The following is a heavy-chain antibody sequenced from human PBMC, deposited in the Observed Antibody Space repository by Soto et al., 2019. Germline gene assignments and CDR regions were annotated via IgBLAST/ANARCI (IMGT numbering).Heavy chain of an antibody. D-gene: IGHD3-22*01. Sequence: GGSLRLSCAASGFTFDDYAMHWVRQAPGKGLEWVSGISWNSGSIGYADSVKGRFTISRDNAKNSLYLQMNSLRAEDTDLYYCAKVGNGYYDSSGYWGVDYWGQGTLVTVSS. CDR1: GFTFDDYA. CDR3: AKVGNGYYDSSGYWGVDY. CDR2: ISWNSGSI. J-gene: IGHJ4*02. V-gene: IGHV3-9*01.